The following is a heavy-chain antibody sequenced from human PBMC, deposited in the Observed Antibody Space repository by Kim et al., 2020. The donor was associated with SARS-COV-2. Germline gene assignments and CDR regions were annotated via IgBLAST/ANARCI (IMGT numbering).Heavy chain of an antibody. Sequence: KRRVTRSVDTSKNQFSLKLSSVTAADTAVYYCARLSYSSSWYTVPDAFDIWGQGTMVTVSS. CDR3: ARLSYSSSWYTVPDAFDI. D-gene: IGHD6-13*01. J-gene: IGHJ3*02. V-gene: IGHV4-34*01.